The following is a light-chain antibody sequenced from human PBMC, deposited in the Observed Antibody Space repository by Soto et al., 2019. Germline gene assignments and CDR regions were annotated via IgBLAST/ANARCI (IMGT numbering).Light chain of an antibody. CDR3: QQYNTWPPIT. J-gene: IGKJ5*01. CDR2: GAS. Sequence: EIVMTQSPATLSVSPGERFTLSCRASQSVRSNLAWYQQKPGQAPRLLIYGASTRATGLPARFSGSGSGTDFTLTIRSLQSEDFAVYYCQQYNTWPPITVGQGTRLEIK. CDR1: QSVRSN. V-gene: IGKV3-15*01.